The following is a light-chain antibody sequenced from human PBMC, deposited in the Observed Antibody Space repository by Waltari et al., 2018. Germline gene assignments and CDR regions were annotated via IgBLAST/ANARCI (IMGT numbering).Light chain of an antibody. CDR1: QSISSY. CDR3: QQSYSQTRT. V-gene: IGKV1-39*01. J-gene: IGKJ1*01. CDR2: AAS. Sequence: DIQMTQSPSSLSASVGDRVTITCRASQSISSYLSWYQQQPGRAPKLLIYAASSLESGVPSRFSGSGSGRDFTLIISSLQPEDFATYSCQQSYSQTRTFGQGTKVEI.